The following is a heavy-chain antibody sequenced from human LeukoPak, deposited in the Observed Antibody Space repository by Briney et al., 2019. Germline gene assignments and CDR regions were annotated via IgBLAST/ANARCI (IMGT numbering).Heavy chain of an antibody. J-gene: IGHJ4*02. V-gene: IGHV4-4*02. Sequence: KPSGTLSLTCVVSGGSISNTNWWSWVRQSPGKGLEWIGEIYHSGTTNYNPSFKSRVTMSVDKSKNQFSLKLTSVTAADTALYYCASGYSYPSPFDYWGQGAVVSVSS. CDR1: GGSISNTNW. D-gene: IGHD5-18*01. CDR3: ASGYSYPSPFDY. CDR2: IYHSGTT.